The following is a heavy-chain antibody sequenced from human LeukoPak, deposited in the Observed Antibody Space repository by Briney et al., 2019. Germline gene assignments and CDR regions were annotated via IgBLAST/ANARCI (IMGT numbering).Heavy chain of an antibody. CDR3: ARGQVAAPPY. D-gene: IGHD6-19*01. J-gene: IGHJ4*02. CDR1: VGSFSGYY. Sequence: SETLSLTCAVYVGSFSGYYWTWIRQPPGKGLEWIGEINHSGSTNYNPSLKSRVTISVDTSKNQFSLKLSSVTAADTAVYYCARGQVAAPPYWGQGTLVTVSS. CDR2: INHSGST. V-gene: IGHV4-34*01.